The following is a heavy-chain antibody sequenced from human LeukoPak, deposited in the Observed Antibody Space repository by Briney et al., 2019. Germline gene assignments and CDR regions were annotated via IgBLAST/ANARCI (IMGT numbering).Heavy chain of an antibody. D-gene: IGHD2-2*01. J-gene: IGHJ6*03. V-gene: IGHV1-8*03. CDR1: GYTFTSYD. CDR3: ARDARYCSSTSCHMGGLYYYYYMDV. Sequence: ASVKVSCKASGYTFTSYDINWVRQATGQGLEWMGWMNPNSGNTGYAQKFQGRVTITRNTSISTAYMELSSLRSEDTAVYYCARDARYCSSTSCHMGGLYYYYYMDVWGKGTTVTVSS. CDR2: MNPNSGNT.